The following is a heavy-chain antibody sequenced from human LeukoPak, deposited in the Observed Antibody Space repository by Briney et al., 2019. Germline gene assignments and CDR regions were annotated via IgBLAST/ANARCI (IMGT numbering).Heavy chain of an antibody. V-gene: IGHV3-72*01. D-gene: IGHD5-12*01. CDR2: TGNRGNSYTT. CDR3: TSLSGYSGYDPLYY. J-gene: IGHJ4*02. Sequence: GGSLRLSCAASGFTLSDHYMDWVHQAPGKGLEWVGRTGNRGNSYTTEYAASVKGRFTISRDDSKNSLYLQMNSLKAEDTAVYYCTSLSGYSGYDPLYYWGQGTLVTVSS. CDR1: GFTLSDHY.